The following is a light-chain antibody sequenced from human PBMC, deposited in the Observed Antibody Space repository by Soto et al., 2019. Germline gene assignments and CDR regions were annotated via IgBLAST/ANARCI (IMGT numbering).Light chain of an antibody. CDR1: SANIWVAYN. CDR3: QSYDSSLSGYV. CDR2: GNN. Sequence: QSVLTHPPSASGAPGQRVTITCTGSSANIWVAYNVDGYQQLPGAAPKLLIYGNNKRPSGVPARFSGSKSGTSASLAIAGLQAEDEGDYYCQSYDSSLSGYVFGTGTKVNVL. J-gene: IGLJ1*01. V-gene: IGLV1-40*01.